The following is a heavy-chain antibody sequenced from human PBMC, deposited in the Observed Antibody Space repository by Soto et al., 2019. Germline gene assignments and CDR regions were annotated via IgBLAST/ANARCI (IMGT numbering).Heavy chain of an antibody. CDR2: IYSGGST. J-gene: IGHJ4*02. CDR3: ASSGSGLWPCLDY. D-gene: IGHD1-26*01. V-gene: IGHV3-66*01. Sequence: EVQLVESGGGLVQPGGSLRLSCAASGFTVSSNYMSWVRQAPGKGLEWVSVIYSGGSTYYADSVKGRFTISRDNSKNTRYLQMNSLRAEDAAVYYCASSGSGLWPCLDYWGQGTLVTVSS. CDR1: GFTVSSNY.